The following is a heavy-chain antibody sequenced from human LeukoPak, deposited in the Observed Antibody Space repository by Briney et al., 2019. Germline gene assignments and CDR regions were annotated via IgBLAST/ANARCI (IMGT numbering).Heavy chain of an antibody. D-gene: IGHD1-14*01. V-gene: IGHV3-48*04. J-gene: IGHJ4*02. CDR2: ISSSGSTI. CDR1: GFTFSSYA. CDR3: ARARRWPTDY. Sequence: GGSLRLSCAASGFTFSSYAMHWVRQAPGKGLEWVSYISSSGSTIYYADSVKGRFTISRDNAKNSLYLQMNSLRAEDTAVYYCARARRWPTDYWGQGTLVTVSS.